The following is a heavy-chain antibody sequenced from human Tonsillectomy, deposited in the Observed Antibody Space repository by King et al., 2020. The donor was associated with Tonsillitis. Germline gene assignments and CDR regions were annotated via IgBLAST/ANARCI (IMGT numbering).Heavy chain of an antibody. CDR2: IYPGDSDT. CDR3: ARHLRGYNTGWYYFDY. J-gene: IGHJ4*02. CDR1: GYTFTNYW. V-gene: IGHV5-51*01. D-gene: IGHD6-19*01. Sequence: VQLVESGAEVKKPGESLTISCTGSGYTFTNYWIGWVRQMPGKGLEWMGIIYPGDSDTRYSPSFQGQVTMSADKSISTAYLQWSSLKASDTAMYYCARHLRGYNTGWYYFDYWGQGTLVTVSS.